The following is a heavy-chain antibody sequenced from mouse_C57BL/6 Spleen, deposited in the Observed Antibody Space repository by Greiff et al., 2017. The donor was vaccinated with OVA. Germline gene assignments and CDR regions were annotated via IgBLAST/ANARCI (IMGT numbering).Heavy chain of an antibody. CDR3: TYSPLYAMDY. J-gene: IGHJ4*01. D-gene: IGHD2-12*01. V-gene: IGHV14-1*01. CDR2: IDPEDGDT. CDR1: GFNIKDYY. Sequence: EVKLMESGAELVRPGASVKLSCTASGFNIKDYYMHWVKQRPAQGLEWIGRIDPEDGDTEYTPKFQGQATMTADTSTNPAYLQLSSLTSEDTAVYYCTYSPLYAMDYWGQGTSVTVSS.